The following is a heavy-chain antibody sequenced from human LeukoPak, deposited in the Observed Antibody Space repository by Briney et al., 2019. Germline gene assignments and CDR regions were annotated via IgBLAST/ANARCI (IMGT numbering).Heavy chain of an antibody. J-gene: IGHJ6*03. Sequence: PGRSLRLSCAASGFTFSSYGMHWVRQAPGKGLEWVAVIWYDGSNKYYADSVKGRFTISRDNSKNTLYLQMNSLRAEDTAVYYCARVTGTGWDTYYYYYMDVWGKGTTVTVSS. D-gene: IGHD5-18*01. CDR1: GFTFSSYG. CDR3: ARVTGTGWDTYYYYYMDV. V-gene: IGHV3-33*01. CDR2: IWYDGSNK.